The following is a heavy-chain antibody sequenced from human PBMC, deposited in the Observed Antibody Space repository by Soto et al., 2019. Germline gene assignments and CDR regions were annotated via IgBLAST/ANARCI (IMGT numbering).Heavy chain of an antibody. Sequence: GGSLRLSCAASGFTFSSYAMSWVRQAPGKGLEWVSAISGSGGSTYYADSVKGRFTISRDNSKNTLYLQMNSLRAEDTAVYYCAKEGPSLRYFDWLLSPEFCYFDYWGQGTLVTVSS. D-gene: IGHD3-9*01. V-gene: IGHV3-23*01. CDR3: AKEGPSLRYFDWLLSPEFCYFDY. CDR1: GFTFSSYA. J-gene: IGHJ4*02. CDR2: ISGSGGST.